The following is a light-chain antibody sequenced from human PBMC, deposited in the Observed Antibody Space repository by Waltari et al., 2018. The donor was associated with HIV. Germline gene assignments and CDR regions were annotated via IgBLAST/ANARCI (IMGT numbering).Light chain of an antibody. V-gene: IGKV3-20*01. Sequence: EIVLPQSPGPLSLSPGERATLSCRASQSVSRSYLAWYQQKPGQAPRLLMYGTSSRATGIPERFSGSGSGTDFTLTISRLEPEDFAVYYCQQYGRSPGTFGQGTKVEI. CDR3: QQYGRSPGT. CDR1: QSVSRSY. J-gene: IGKJ1*01. CDR2: GTS.